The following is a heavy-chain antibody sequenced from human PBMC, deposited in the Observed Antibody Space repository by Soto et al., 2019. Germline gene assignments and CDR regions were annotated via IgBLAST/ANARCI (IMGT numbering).Heavy chain of an antibody. Sequence: QVRLVQAGAEVKKPGSSVKLSCKVSGGNSNSYSIAWVRQAPGQGLQWLGTIVPLSGTPNHAHKFQGRVTITADTSTNTAYLELSSLRYEDTAIYYCARDWRQMSRGGFFDYWGQGSLVTISS. CDR2: IVPLSGTP. CDR1: GGNSNSYS. J-gene: IGHJ4*02. V-gene: IGHV1-69*06. CDR3: ARDWRQMSRGGFFDY. D-gene: IGHD3-3*01.